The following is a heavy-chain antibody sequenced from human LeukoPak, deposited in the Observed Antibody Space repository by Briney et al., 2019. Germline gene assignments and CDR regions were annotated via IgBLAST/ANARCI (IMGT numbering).Heavy chain of an antibody. V-gene: IGHV4-39*01. CDR1: GGSISSSSYD. J-gene: IGHJ4*02. CDR3: ARQPRSRSSGHLDY. CDR2: IYYSGST. Sequence: LSETLSLTCPVSGGSISSSSYDWGWIRQPPGKGLEWIGSIYYSGSTYYNPSLKSRVTISVDTSKNQFSLKLSSVTAADTAVYYCARQPRSRSSGHLDYWGQGTLVTVSS. D-gene: IGHD6-19*01.